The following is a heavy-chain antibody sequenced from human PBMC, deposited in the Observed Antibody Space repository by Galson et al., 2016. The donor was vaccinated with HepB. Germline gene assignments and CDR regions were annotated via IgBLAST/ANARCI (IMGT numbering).Heavy chain of an antibody. V-gene: IGHV5-10-1*01. D-gene: IGHD6-19*01. Sequence: QSGAEVKKPGESLRISCKGSEYSFTSYWINWVRQMPGKGLEWMGKIDPSDSYTNSSPSFQGHVTITADKSTNTAYLQWNSLKDADTAIYYCARRASSGWYRPIDYWGQGTLVTVSS. CDR1: EYSFTSYW. CDR2: IDPSDSYT. CDR3: ARRASSGWYRPIDY. J-gene: IGHJ4*02.